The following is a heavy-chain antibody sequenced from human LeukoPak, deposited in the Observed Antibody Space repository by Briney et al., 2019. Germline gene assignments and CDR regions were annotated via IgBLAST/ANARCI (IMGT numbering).Heavy chain of an antibody. Sequence: PGGSLRPSCAASGFTFSSYGMHWVRQAPGKGLEWVAVIWYDGSNKYYADSVKGRFTISRDNSKNTLYLQMNSLRAEDTAVYYCAKDRQASYSSGWNDYWGQGTLVTVSS. J-gene: IGHJ4*02. CDR1: GFTFSSYG. V-gene: IGHV3-30*02. CDR3: AKDRQASYSSGWNDY. CDR2: IWYDGSNK. D-gene: IGHD6-19*01.